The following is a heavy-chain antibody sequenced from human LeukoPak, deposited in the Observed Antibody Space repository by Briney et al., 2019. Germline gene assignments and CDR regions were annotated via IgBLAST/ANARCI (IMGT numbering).Heavy chain of an antibody. CDR3: ARDPAAGTVGRNYYYYYYMDV. D-gene: IGHD6-13*01. Sequence: ASVKVSCKASGYTFTGYYMHWVRQAPGQGLEWMGWINPNSGGTNYAQKFQGRVTMTRDTSISTAYMELSRLRSDDTAVYYCARDPAAGTVGRNYYYYYYMDVWGKGTTVTLSS. V-gene: IGHV1-2*02. CDR2: INPNSGGT. J-gene: IGHJ6*03. CDR1: GYTFTGYY.